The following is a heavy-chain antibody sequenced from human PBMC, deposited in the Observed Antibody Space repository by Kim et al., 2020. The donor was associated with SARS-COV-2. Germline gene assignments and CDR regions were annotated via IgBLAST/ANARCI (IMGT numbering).Heavy chain of an antibody. Sequence: QKLQGRVTMTPDTSPSTAYMELRSLRSDDTAVYYCARDRPIFGVVRLFDYWGQGTLVTVSS. CDR3: ARDRPIFGVVRLFDY. V-gene: IGHV1-18*01. J-gene: IGHJ4*02. D-gene: IGHD3-3*01.